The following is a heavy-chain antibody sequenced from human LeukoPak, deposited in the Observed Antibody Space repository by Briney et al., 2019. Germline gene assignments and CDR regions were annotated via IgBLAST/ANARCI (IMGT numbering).Heavy chain of an antibody. CDR1: GYTFTSYG. Sequence: ASVTVSCTASGYTFTSYGIGWVRQAPGQGLEWMGWNSVHNGNTNYAQTLQDRVTMTTDTSTSTAYMELRSLRSDDTAVYYCARDGYFDLWGRGTLVTVSS. J-gene: IGHJ2*01. CDR2: NSVHNGNT. CDR3: ARDGYFDL. V-gene: IGHV1-18*01.